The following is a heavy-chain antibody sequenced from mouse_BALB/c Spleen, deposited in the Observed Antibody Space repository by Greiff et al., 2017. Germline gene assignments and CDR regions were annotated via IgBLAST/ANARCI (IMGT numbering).Heavy chain of an antibody. V-gene: IGHV5-9-3*01. CDR1: GFTFSSYA. CDR3: ARHGFITTEIYYAMDY. J-gene: IGHJ4*01. D-gene: IGHD1-2*01. CDR2: ISSGGSYT. Sequence: DVKLVESGGGLVKPGGSLKLSCAASGFTFSSYAMSWVRQTPEKRLEWVATISSGGSYTYYPDSVKGRFTISRDNAKNTLYLQMSSLRSEDTAMYYCARHGFITTEIYYAMDYWGQGTSVTVSS.